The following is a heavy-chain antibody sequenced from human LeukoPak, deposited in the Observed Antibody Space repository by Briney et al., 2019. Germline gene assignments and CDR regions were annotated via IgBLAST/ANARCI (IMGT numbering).Heavy chain of an antibody. J-gene: IGHJ4*02. Sequence: PGGSLRLSCAASGFTFSDYYMSWIRQAPGKGLEWVSYISSSGSTIYYADSVKGRFTISRDNAKNSLYLQMNSLRVDDTAVYYCAREEPGDLGQAFHYWGQGTLVTVSS. V-gene: IGHV3-11*04. D-gene: IGHD7-27*01. CDR3: AREEPGDLGQAFHY. CDR2: ISSSGSTI. CDR1: GFTFSDYY.